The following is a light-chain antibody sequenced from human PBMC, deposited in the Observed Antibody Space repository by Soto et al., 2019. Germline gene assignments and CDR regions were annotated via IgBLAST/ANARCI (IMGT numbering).Light chain of an antibody. CDR1: QSVNSN. CDR2: GAS. J-gene: IGKJ4*01. Sequence: EIVMTQSPGTLSMSPGERATLSCRASQSVNSNLAWYQQKPGQAPRILIYGASTRATAIPARFSGSGSGTEFTLTISSLQSEDFAVYYCQQYNDWPRTFGGGTKVEIK. CDR3: QQYNDWPRT. V-gene: IGKV3-15*01.